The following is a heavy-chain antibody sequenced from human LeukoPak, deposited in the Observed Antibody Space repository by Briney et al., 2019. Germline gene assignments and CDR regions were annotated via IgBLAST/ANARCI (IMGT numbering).Heavy chain of an antibody. Sequence: PGGSLRLSCSACGFTFSNYAMHWVRQAPGRGLEYVSAISDNGERTYYADSVRGGFTIPRDNSKNTLYLQMRSLRTEDTAVYYCVRIFCSGGSCFYRDYWGQGTLVTVSS. CDR2: ISDNGERT. CDR3: VRIFCSGGSCFYRDY. CDR1: GFTFSNYA. D-gene: IGHD2-15*01. J-gene: IGHJ4*02. V-gene: IGHV3-64D*06.